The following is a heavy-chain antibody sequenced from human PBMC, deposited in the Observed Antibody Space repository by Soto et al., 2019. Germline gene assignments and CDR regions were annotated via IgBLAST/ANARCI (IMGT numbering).Heavy chain of an antibody. D-gene: IGHD4-17*01. J-gene: IGHJ5*02. Sequence: GGSLRLSCAASGFTFSSYSMNWVRQAPGKGLEWVSSISSSSSYIYYADSVKGRFTISRDNAKNSLYLQMNSLRAEDTAVYYCARGDYDYGDPENWFDPWGQGTLVTVSS. CDR1: GFTFSSYS. CDR2: ISSSSSYI. V-gene: IGHV3-21*01. CDR3: ARGDYDYGDPENWFDP.